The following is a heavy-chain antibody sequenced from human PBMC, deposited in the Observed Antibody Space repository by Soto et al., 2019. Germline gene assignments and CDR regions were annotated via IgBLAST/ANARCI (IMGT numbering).Heavy chain of an antibody. CDR2: INHSGST. Sequence: SETLSLTCAVYGGSFSGYYWSWIRQPPGKGLEWIGEINHSGSTNYNPSLKSRVTISVDTSKNQFSLKLSSVTAADTAVYYCARGGKFVSWFDPWGQGTLVTVSS. D-gene: IGHD3-16*02. V-gene: IGHV4-34*01. J-gene: IGHJ5*02. CDR1: GGSFSGYY. CDR3: ARGGKFVSWFDP.